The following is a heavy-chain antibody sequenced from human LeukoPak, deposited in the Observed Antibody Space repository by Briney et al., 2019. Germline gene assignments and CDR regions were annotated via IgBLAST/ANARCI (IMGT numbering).Heavy chain of an antibody. CDR2: INPSGGST. CDR1: GYTFTSYY. CDR3: AREKIAAAGGPQGFDY. V-gene: IGHV1-46*01. Sequence: ASVTVSCKASGYTFTSYYMHWVRQAPGQGLEWMGIINPSGGSTSYAQKFQGRVTMTRDTSTSTVYMELSSLRSEDTAVYYCAREKIAAAGGPQGFDYWGQGTLVTVSS. D-gene: IGHD6-13*01. J-gene: IGHJ4*02.